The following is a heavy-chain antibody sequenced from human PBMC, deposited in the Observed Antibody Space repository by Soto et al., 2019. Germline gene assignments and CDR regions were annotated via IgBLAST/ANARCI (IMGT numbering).Heavy chain of an antibody. CDR1: GYTFTTYD. CDR2: ISTYIGST. Sequence: QVQLVQSGAEVKKPGASVKVSCKASGYTFTTYDISWVRQAPGQGLEWMGWISTYIGSTKYAQKVQGRVTLTIEKSTSTAYRGLRGLRSDDTAVYSCARGDYGDYWGKGTLFTVSS. V-gene: IGHV1-18*01. CDR3: ARGDYGDY. J-gene: IGHJ4*02.